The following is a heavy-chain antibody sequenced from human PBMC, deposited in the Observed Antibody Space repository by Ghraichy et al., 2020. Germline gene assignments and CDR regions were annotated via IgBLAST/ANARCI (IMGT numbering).Heavy chain of an antibody. D-gene: IGHD6-19*01. CDR3: AKDWVAVAGIWLSPPPFDY. V-gene: IGHV3-23*01. CDR1: GFTFSSYA. CDR2: ISGSGGST. J-gene: IGHJ4*02. Sequence: GSLRLSCAASGFTFSSYAMSWVRQAPGKGLEWVSAISGSGGSTYYADSVKGRFTISRDNSKNTLYLQMNSLRAEDTAVYYCAKDWVAVAGIWLSPPPFDYWGQGTLVTVSS.